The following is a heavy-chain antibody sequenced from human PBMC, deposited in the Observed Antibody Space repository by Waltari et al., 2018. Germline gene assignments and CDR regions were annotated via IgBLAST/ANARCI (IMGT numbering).Heavy chain of an antibody. J-gene: IGHJ4*02. CDR2: IIPILGIA. D-gene: IGHD3-10*01. CDR1: GGTFSSYA. Sequence: QVQLVQSGAEVKKRGSSVKVSCKASGGTFSSYAISWVRKAPGQGLEWMGGIIPILGIANYSQKFQGRVTITADKSTSTAYMELSSLRSEDTAVYYCAREGDYYGSGSYYPGAFDYWGQGTLVTVSS. V-gene: IGHV1-69*10. CDR3: AREGDYYGSGSYYPGAFDY.